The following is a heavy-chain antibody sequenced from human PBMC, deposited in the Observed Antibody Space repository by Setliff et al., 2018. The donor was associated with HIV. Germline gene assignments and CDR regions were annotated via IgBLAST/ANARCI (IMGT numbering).Heavy chain of an antibody. CDR3: ATDPTSYCTGGNCHSGRFAS. V-gene: IGHV4-59*02. CDR2: ISYSGST. CDR1: GGSVNGHY. J-gene: IGHJ4*02. Sequence: LSLTCTVSGGSVNGHYWNWIRLTPGKGLEWIGSISYSGSTNYNPSLKSRVTISVDTSRNEFSLKLSSVTAADTAVYYCATDPTSYCTGGNCHSGRFASWGQGTLVT. D-gene: IGHD2-15*01.